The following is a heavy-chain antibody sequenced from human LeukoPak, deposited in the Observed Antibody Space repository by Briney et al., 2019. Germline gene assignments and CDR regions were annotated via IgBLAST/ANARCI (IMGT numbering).Heavy chain of an antibody. CDR1: GFTFSHYW. CDR3: ARGGIAAAGTRDY. D-gene: IGHD6-13*01. Sequence: GGSLRLSCAASGFTFSHYWMIWVRQAPGKGLEWVSSISSSSSYIYYADSVKGRFTISRDNAKNSLYLQMNSLRAEDTAVYYCARGGIAAAGTRDYWGQGTLVTVSS. J-gene: IGHJ4*02. CDR2: ISSSSSYI. V-gene: IGHV3-21*01.